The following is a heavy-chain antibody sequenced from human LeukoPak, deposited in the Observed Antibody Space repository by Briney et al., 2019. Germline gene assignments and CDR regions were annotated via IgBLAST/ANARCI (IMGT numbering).Heavy chain of an antibody. CDR3: AKWDCSGGSCYRAVENAFDI. J-gene: IGHJ3*02. V-gene: IGHV3-30*18. D-gene: IGHD2-15*01. Sequence: GGSLRLSCAASGFTFSSYGMYWVRQAPGKGLEWVAVISYDGSNKYYADSVKGRFTISRDNSKNTLYLQMNSLRAEDTAVYYCAKWDCSGGSCYRAVENAFDIWGQGTMVTVSS. CDR1: GFTFSSYG. CDR2: ISYDGSNK.